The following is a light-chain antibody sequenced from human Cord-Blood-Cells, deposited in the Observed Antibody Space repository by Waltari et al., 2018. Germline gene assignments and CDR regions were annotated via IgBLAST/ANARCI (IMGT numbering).Light chain of an antibody. CDR3: HQYNSYSRT. Sequence: DIQMTQSPSTLSASVGDRVTTTCRASQSISSWLAWYQQKPGKAPKLLIYKASSLESGVPSRFSGSGSGTEFTLTISSLQPDDFATYYCHQYNSYSRTFGQGTKVEIK. CDR1: QSISSW. V-gene: IGKV1-5*03. CDR2: KAS. J-gene: IGKJ1*01.